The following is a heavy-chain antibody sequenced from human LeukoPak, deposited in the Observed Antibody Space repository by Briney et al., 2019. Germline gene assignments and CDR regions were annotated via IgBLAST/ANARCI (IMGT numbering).Heavy chain of an antibody. CDR3: SKERGSGSYYDYYYYMDV. V-gene: IGHV3-23*01. CDR1: GFTFSSSA. J-gene: IGHJ6*03. CDR2: ISGSGGST. Sequence: AGSLRLSCAASGFTFSSSAMSWVRQAPGKGLEWFSAISGSGGSTYYADSGKGRFTISRDNSKNTLYLQMNSLRADDTAVCYCSKERGSGSYYDYYYYMDVWGKGTTVTVSS. D-gene: IGHD3-10*01.